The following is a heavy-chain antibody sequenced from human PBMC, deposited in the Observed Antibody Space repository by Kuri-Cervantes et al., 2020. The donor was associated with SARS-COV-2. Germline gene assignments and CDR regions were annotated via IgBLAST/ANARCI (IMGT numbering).Heavy chain of an antibody. CDR1: GGSISSGDYY. Sequence: SETLSLTCTVSGGSISSGDYYWSWIRQPPGKGLEWIGYIYDSGSTYYNPSPKRRVTIPVDTSKNQFSLKLSSVTAADTAVYYCARAHPSSSTPPFFDYWGQGTLVTVSS. CDR3: ARAHPSSSTPPFFDY. D-gene: IGHD6-6*01. CDR2: IYDSGST. J-gene: IGHJ4*02. V-gene: IGHV4-30-4*08.